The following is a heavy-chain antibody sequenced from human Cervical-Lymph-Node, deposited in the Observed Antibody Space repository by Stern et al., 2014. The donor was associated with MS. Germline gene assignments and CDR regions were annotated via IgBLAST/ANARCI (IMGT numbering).Heavy chain of an antibody. CDR2: ISGRDGTI. CDR1: GFTFSDYY. D-gene: IGHD3-10*01. V-gene: IGHV3-11*01. Sequence: VQLVESGGGLVKPGGSLRLSCAASGFTFSDYYINWIRQAPGKGLEWISYISGRDGTIFYADSVKGRFTISRDNAKESLYLQMNSLRAEDTALYYCARAGGSKDDFWGQGTLVTVSS. J-gene: IGHJ4*02. CDR3: ARAGGSKDDF.